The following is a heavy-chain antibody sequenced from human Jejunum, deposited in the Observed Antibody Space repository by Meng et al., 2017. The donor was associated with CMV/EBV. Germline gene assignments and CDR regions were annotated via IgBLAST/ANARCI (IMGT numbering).Heavy chain of an antibody. V-gene: IGHV4-4*07. CDR2: KSISGTT. CDR1: GVSVSNYT. D-gene: IGHD3-10*01. J-gene: IGHJ4*02. CDR3: TREGVY. Sequence: QVQVSGSGPGLLMPLVRLILTCSCSGVSVSNYTWGWLRQPAEVGLEWLGRKSISGTTDYSPSVKSRVTMSIDTSKNTFSLTLTAVTAADTAIYYCTREGVYWGRGILVTVSS.